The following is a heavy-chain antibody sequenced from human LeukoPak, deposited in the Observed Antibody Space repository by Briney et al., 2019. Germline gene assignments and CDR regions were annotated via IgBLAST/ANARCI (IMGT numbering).Heavy chain of an antibody. CDR2: ISSGSNTI. Sequence: GGSLRLSCAASGFSFSSYSLNWVRQAPGKGLEWVSYISSGSNTIDYADSVKGRFTISRDNAKSSVYLQMNSLRAEDTAVYYYMDVWGKGTTVIVSS. V-gene: IGHV3-48*01. CDR3: MDV. J-gene: IGHJ6*03. CDR1: GFSFSSYS.